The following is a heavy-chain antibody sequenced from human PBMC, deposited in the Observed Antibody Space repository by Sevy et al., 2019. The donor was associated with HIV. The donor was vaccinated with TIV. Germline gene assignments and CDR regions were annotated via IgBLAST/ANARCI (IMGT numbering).Heavy chain of an antibody. CDR1: GFTFSSYG. CDR2: IWFNGSNK. Sequence: GGSLRLSCAASGFTFSSYGMHWVRQAPGKGLEWVALIWFNGSNKYYADSVKGRFTISRDNSKNTLYLQMNSLRAEDREVYYCAKQISFQGYFEYWGQGNLVTVSS. CDR3: AKQISFQGYFEY. J-gene: IGHJ4*02. V-gene: IGHV3-33*06.